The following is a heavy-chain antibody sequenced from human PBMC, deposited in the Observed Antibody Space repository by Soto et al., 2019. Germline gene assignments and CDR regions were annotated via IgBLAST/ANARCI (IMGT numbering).Heavy chain of an antibody. CDR2: INSDGSST. Sequence: GGSLRLSCAASGFTFSSYWMHWVRQAPGKGLVWVSRINSDGSSTSYADSVKGRFTISRDNAKNTLYLQMNSLRAEDTAVYYCARDYYDSSGYRLGCAFDIWGQGTMVTVSS. CDR1: GFTFSSYW. D-gene: IGHD3-22*01. V-gene: IGHV3-74*01. CDR3: ARDYYDSSGYRLGCAFDI. J-gene: IGHJ3*02.